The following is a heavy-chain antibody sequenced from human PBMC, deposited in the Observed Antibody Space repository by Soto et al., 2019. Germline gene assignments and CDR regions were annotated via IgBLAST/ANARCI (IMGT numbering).Heavy chain of an antibody. CDR3: ARRGYDSSGYYYAFDI. D-gene: IGHD3-22*01. Sequence: ESLKISCKGSGDSFTNYWIGWVRQMPGKGLEFMGIIYPGDSETRYNPSFQGQVTISADRSISTVYLQWSSLKASDTAMYYCARRGYDSSGYYYAFDIWGQGTMVTVS. V-gene: IGHV5-51*01. CDR1: GDSFTNYW. CDR2: IYPGDSET. J-gene: IGHJ3*02.